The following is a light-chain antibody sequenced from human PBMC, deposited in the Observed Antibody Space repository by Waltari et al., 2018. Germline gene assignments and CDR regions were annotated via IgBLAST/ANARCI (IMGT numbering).Light chain of an antibody. J-gene: IGLJ3*02. Sequence: QSVLTQPPSGSGAPGQWVTISCTGSGSNIGAGYDAHGHQPLPRAAPKLLIYGRPSRPLGVPDRFFGSTSGTSASLAITGLQAEDEADYYCQSYDTSLRVVFGGGTKLTVL. CDR1: GSNIGAGYD. V-gene: IGLV1-40*01. CDR2: GRP. CDR3: QSYDTSLRVV.